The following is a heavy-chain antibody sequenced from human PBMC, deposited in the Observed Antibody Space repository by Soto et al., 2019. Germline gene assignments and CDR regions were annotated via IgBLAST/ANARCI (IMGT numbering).Heavy chain of an antibody. Sequence: EVQLVESGGGLVQPGGSLRLSCAASGFTFSSYAMSWVRQAPGKGLEWVSAISGSGGSTYYADSVKGRFTISRDNSKNTLYLQMNSLRAEDTAVYYCAKDGGPKRPEFITMIVVVTYMGYFDYWGQGILVTVSS. CDR2: ISGSGGST. CDR1: GFTFSSYA. CDR3: AKDGGPKRPEFITMIVVVTYMGYFDY. J-gene: IGHJ4*02. D-gene: IGHD3-22*01. V-gene: IGHV3-23*04.